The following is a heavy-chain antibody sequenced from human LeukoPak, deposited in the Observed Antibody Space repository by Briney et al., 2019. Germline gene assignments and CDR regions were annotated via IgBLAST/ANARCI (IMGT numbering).Heavy chain of an antibody. V-gene: IGHV3-23*01. CDR1: GFTFSSYA. D-gene: IGHD2-8*02. J-gene: IGHJ4*02. CDR3: AKRRGCTGGVCYGYDFDY. CDR2: ISGGGGST. Sequence: GGSLRLSCAASGFTFSSYAMSWVRQAPGKGLEWASAISGGGGSTYYADSVKGRFTISRDNSKNTLYLQMNSLRAEDTAVYYCAKRRGCTGGVCYGYDFDYWGQGTLVTISS.